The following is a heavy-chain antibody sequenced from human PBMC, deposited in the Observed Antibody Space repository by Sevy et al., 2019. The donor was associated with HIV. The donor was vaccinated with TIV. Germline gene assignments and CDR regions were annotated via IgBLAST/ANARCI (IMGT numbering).Heavy chain of an antibody. J-gene: IGHJ4*02. Sequence: GGSPRLSCAASGFTFSNAWMSWVRQAPGKGLEWVGRIKSKTDGGTTDYAAPVKGRFTISRDDSKNTLYLQMNSLKTEDTAIYYCTTDSKKRGLCALLDYWGQGTLVTVSS. CDR2: IKSKTDGGTT. D-gene: IGHD3-10*01. CDR1: GFTFSNAW. CDR3: TTDSKKRGLCALLDY. V-gene: IGHV3-15*01.